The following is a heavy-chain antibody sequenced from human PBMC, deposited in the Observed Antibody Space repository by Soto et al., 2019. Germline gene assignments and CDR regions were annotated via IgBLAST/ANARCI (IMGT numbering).Heavy chain of an antibody. D-gene: IGHD4-17*01. CDR1: GFTFSSYG. CDR3: ARSSSFGDNYYYYYGMDV. V-gene: IGHV3-33*01. J-gene: IGHJ6*02. Sequence: GGSLRLSCAASGFTFSSYGMHWVRQAPGKGLEWVAVIWYDGSNKYYADSVKGRFTISRDNSKNTLYLQMNSLRAEDTAVYYCARSSSFGDNYYYYYGMDVWGQGTTVTVSS. CDR2: IWYDGSNK.